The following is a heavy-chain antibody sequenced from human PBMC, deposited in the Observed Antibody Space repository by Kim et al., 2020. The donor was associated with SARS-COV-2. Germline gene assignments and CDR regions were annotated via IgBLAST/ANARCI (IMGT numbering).Heavy chain of an antibody. V-gene: IGHV4-39*01. J-gene: IGHJ4*02. Sequence: SETLSLTCTVSGGSISSSSYYRGWIRQPPGKGLEWIGSIYYSGSTYYNPSLKSRVTISVDTSKNQFSLKLSSVTAADTAVYYCARHSGKYYDILTAYRPIDYWGQGTLVTVSS. CDR2: IYYSGST. D-gene: IGHD3-9*01. CDR3: ARHSGKYYDILTAYRPIDY. CDR1: GGSISSSSYY.